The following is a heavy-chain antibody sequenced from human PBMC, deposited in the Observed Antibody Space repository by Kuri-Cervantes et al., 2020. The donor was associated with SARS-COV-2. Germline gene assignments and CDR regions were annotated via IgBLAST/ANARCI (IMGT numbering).Heavy chain of an antibody. V-gene: IGHV3-7*01. J-gene: IGHJ3*02. CDR2: IKKDGSEK. Sequence: GSFRRPPGAASGFTFSSYERNWVRQAPGKVLEWVANIKKDGSEKYYVDSVKGRFTISRDNAKNSLYLQMNSLRAEDTAVYYCAREQWLELDAFDIWGRGKMVTVSS. CDR1: GFTFSSYE. CDR3: AREQWLELDAFDI. D-gene: IGHD6-19*01.